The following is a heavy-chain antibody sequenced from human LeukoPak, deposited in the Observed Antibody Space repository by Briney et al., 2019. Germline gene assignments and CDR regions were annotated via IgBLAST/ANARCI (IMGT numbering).Heavy chain of an antibody. Sequence: GGALILSCAASGFTFSSYAMSSVRQAPGKGLEWVSAISGSGGSTYYADSVKGRYTIPRDNSKHTLYLQMNSLRAEGTAVYYCAKISGYAVTYYYMDVWGKGTTVTVSS. D-gene: IGHD5-12*01. V-gene: IGHV3-23*01. CDR2: ISGSGGST. CDR1: GFTFSSYA. CDR3: AKISGYAVTYYYMDV. J-gene: IGHJ6*03.